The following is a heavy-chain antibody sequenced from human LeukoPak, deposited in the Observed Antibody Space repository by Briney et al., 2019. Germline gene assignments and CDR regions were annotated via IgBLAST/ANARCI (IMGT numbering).Heavy chain of an antibody. CDR3: ARAGSAWGFDY. Sequence: SETLSLTCTVSGDXISSYYCSWIRQPPGKGLEWIGYLYYSGSANYNPSLKSRVTISIDTSKNQFSLKLSSVTAADTAVYYCARAGSAWGFDYWGQGTLVTVSS. D-gene: IGHD6-19*01. CDR1: GDXISSYY. CDR2: LYYSGSA. V-gene: IGHV4-59*01. J-gene: IGHJ4*02.